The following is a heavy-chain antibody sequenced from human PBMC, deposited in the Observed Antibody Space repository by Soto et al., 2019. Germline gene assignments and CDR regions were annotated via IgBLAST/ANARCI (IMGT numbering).Heavy chain of an antibody. CDR1: GFSIKTGYY. V-gene: IGHV4-38-2*01. Sequence: TSETLSLTCDVSGFSIKTGYYLGWIRQPPGKGLEWIGAIYHSGTTYFNPSLKSRVTMSVDTSKNHFSLRLTSVAATDTAVYYCARGMNPQDYWGQGTLVTVSS. J-gene: IGHJ4*02. CDR3: ARGMNPQDY. CDR2: IYHSGTT.